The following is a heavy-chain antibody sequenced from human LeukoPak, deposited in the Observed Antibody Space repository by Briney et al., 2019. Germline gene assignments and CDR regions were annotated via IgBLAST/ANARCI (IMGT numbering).Heavy chain of an antibody. Sequence: SETLTLTCTVSGGSVSGDSWTWIRQPAGKGLEWIGYIYYTGGTNYIPSLKSRVAMSVDTSKNQFSLKLTSVTAADTAVYYCARNGFRTYCGDGCYSDYMDVWGQGTTVTVAS. D-gene: IGHD2-21*02. V-gene: IGHV4-59*02. CDR2: IYYTGGT. CDR3: ARNGFRTYCGDGCYSDYMDV. J-gene: IGHJ6*03. CDR1: GGSVSGDS.